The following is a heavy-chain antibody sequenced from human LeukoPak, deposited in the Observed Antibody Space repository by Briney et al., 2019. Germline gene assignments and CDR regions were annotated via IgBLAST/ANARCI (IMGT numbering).Heavy chain of an antibody. CDR2: IKQDGSEK. J-gene: IGHJ3*02. V-gene: IGHV3-7*03. CDR1: GFTFSSYA. CDR3: ARDSADSSSWYIGAFDI. D-gene: IGHD6-13*01. Sequence: GGSLRLSCAASGFTFSSYAMHWVRQAPGKGLEWVANIKQDGSEKYYVDSVEGRFTISRDNAKNSLYLQMNSLRAEDTAVYYCARDSADSSSWYIGAFDIWGQGTMVTVSS.